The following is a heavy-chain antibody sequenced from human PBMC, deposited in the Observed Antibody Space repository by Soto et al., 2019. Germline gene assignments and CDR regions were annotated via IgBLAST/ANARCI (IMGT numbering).Heavy chain of an antibody. J-gene: IGHJ5*02. CDR3: ARDPGGPYDP. CDR1: GAPITINY. Sequence: SETLSLTCTVSGAPITINYWSWIRQAPGKGLEWIGYIYYSGSTTYNPSLKSRVTMSADTSKDQFSLKLNSVTAAGTAVYYCARDPGGPYDPWGRAILVRVSS. D-gene: IGHD2-15*01. V-gene: IGHV4-59*01. CDR2: IYYSGST.